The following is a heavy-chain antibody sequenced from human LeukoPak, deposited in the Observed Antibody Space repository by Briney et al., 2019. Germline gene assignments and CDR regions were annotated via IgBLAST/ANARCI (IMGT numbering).Heavy chain of an antibody. Sequence: SETLSLTCTVSGASISSYYWSWIRQPPGKGLEWIGYIYYSGSTNYNPSLKSRVTISVDTSKDQFSLKLSSVTAADTAVYYCARRGDTMVRGVRKTYYFDYWGQGTLVTVSS. CDR2: IYYSGST. J-gene: IGHJ4*02. CDR1: GASISSYY. D-gene: IGHD3-10*01. V-gene: IGHV4-59*01. CDR3: ARRGDTMVRGVRKTYYFDY.